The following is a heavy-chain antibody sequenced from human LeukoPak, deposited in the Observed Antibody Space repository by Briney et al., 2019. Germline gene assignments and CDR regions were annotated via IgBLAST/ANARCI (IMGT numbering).Heavy chain of an antibody. D-gene: IGHD2-15*01. CDR3: AKVRYCSGVNCYPDDN. V-gene: IGHV3-30*02. CDR1: GFTFSSYG. CDR2: IQYDGGKK. J-gene: IGHJ4*02. Sequence: GGSLRLSCAASGFTFSSYGMHWVRQAPGKGLEWVAFIQYDGGKKYYGDSVKGRFTISRDDSKNMLYLEMNSLSTEDTAVYYCAKVRYCSGVNCYPDDNWGQGTLVTVPS.